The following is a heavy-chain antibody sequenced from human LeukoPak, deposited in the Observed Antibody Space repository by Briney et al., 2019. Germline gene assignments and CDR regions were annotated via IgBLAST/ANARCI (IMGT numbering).Heavy chain of an antibody. J-gene: IGHJ6*02. CDR1: GGSISSGGYS. V-gene: IGHV4-30-2*01. CDR2: IYHSGST. D-gene: IGHD6-13*01. Sequence: PSETLSLTCAVSGGSISSGGYSWSWIRQPPGKGLEWIGYIYHSGSTYYNPSLKSRVTISVDTSKNQFSLKLSSVTAADTAVYYCARGRVAAAGYYYYYGMDVWGQGTTVTVSS. CDR3: ARGRVAAAGYYYYYGMDV.